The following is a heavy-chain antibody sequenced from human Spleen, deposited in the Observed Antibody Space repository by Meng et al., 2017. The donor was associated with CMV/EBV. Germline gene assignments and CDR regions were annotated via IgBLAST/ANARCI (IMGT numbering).Heavy chain of an antibody. V-gene: IGHV3-30*14. D-gene: IGHD4-11*01. Sequence: GESLKISCAASGFMFSGYAMHWVRQAPGKGLEWVSFISYDGTNIYYADSVKGRFTISRDNSKNTLYLQMNSLRAEDTAVYYCASGLPPDYWGQGTLVTVSS. J-gene: IGHJ4*02. CDR3: ASGLPPDY. CDR1: GFMFSGYA. CDR2: ISYDGTNI.